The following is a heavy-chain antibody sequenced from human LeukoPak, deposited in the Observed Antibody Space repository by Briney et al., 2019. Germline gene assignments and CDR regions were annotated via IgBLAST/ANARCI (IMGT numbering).Heavy chain of an antibody. CDR3: ARDLGYCSGGSCYSPVIDP. CDR2: ISAYNGNT. J-gene: IGHJ5*02. Sequence: ASVKVSCKASGYTFTSYGISWVRQAPGQGLEWMGWISAYNGNTNYAQKLQGRVTMTTDTSTSTAYMELRSLRSDDTAVYYCARDLGYCSGGSCYSPVIDPWGQGTLVTVSS. D-gene: IGHD2-15*01. V-gene: IGHV1-18*01. CDR1: GYTFTSYG.